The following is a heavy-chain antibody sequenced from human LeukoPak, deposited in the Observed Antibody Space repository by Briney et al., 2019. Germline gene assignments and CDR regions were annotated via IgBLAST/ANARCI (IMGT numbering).Heavy chain of an antibody. V-gene: IGHV3-48*01. CDR3: AIYPTHIRYIVATM. J-gene: IGHJ4*02. CDR1: GLTFNSYN. Sequence: GGSLRLSCAASGLTFNSYNMNWVRQAPGKGLEWVSYMSFTSSPIYYSDSVKVRFTISRDNAKNSLYLQMNSLRAEDTAVYYCAIYPTHIRYIVATMWGQGTLVTVSS. D-gene: IGHD5-12*01. CDR2: MSFTSSPI.